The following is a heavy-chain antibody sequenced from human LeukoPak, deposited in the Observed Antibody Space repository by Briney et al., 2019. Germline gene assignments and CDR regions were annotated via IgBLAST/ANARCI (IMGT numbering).Heavy chain of an antibody. J-gene: IGHJ6*02. CDR2: INHSGST. CDR1: GGSFSGYY. V-gene: IGHV4-34*01. D-gene: IGHD3-3*01. Sequence: SETLSLTCAVYGGSFSGYYWSWIRQPPGKGLEWIGEINHSGSTNYNPSLKSRVTISVDTSKNQFSLKLSSVTAADTAVYYCARVRFGVVPTPYYYYYGMDVWGQGTTVTVSS. CDR3: ARVRFGVVPTPYYYYYGMDV.